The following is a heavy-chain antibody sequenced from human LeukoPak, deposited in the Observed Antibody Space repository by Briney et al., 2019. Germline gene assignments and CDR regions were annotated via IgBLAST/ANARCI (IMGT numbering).Heavy chain of an antibody. Sequence: PSETLSLTCTVSGGSISSYYWSWIRQPPGTGLEWIGYIYYSGNAYYNPSLKTRFTISVDTSKNQFSLELTSVTAADTALNYCTRELAGTTVEDWGQGTLVT. CDR3: TRELAGTTVED. CDR1: GGSISSYY. CDR2: IYYSGNA. J-gene: IGHJ4*02. D-gene: IGHD1-1*01. V-gene: IGHV4-4*08.